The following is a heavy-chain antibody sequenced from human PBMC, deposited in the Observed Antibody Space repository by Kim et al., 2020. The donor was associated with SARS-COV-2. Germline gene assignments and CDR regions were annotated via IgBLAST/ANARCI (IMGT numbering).Heavy chain of an antibody. CDR1: GFTFSNAW. D-gene: IGHD2-2*01. V-gene: IGHV3-15*01. J-gene: IGHJ3*02. Sequence: GGSLRLSCAASGFTFSNAWMSWVRQAPGKGLEWVGRIKSKTDGGTTDYAAPVKGRFTISRDDSKNTLYLQMNSLKTEDTAVYYCTTAGRCSSTSCYAGDAFDIWGQGTMVTVPS. CDR3: TTAGRCSSTSCYAGDAFDI. CDR2: IKSKTDGGTT.